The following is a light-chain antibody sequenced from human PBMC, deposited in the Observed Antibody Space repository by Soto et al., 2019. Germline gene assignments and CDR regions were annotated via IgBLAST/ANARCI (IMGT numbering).Light chain of an antibody. CDR3: QHWSNWVA. CDR2: XAS. Sequence: IVLTQSPGSLGSSLGERATLDCRASQSVXTCCAWYQQKPGKAPRALIYXASNSATGIPASFSGSGSETDSTITISSLEPEDVAVYYCQHWSNWVAFGGGTKVDI. CDR1: QSVXTC. J-gene: IGKJ4*01. V-gene: IGKV3-11*01.